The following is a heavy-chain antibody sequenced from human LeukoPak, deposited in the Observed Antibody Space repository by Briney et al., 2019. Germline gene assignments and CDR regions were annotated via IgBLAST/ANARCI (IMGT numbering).Heavy chain of an antibody. CDR1: GYTFAGYY. D-gene: IGHD3-3*01. V-gene: IGHV1-2*02. CDR3: ARVSGRSGPFEY. Sequence: ASVKVSCKASGYTFAGYYMHWVRQAPGQGLEWMGWMDPDGGGGTNYAQMFQGRVTMTRDTSINTAYMELSSLRSDDTAIYYCARVSGRSGPFEYWGQGTLVTVSS. CDR2: MDPDGGGGT. J-gene: IGHJ4*02.